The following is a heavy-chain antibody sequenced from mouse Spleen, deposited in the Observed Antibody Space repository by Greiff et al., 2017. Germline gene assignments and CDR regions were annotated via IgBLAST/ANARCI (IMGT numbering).Heavy chain of an antibody. J-gene: IGHJ2*01. V-gene: IGHV5-9-3*01. D-gene: IGHD1-1*01. CDR2: ISSGGSYT. CDR3: ARDYYGSRRYFDY. Sequence: EVQVVESGGGLVKPGGSLKLSCAASGFTFSSYAMSWVRQTPEKRLEWVATISSGGSYTYYPDSVKGRFTISRDNAKNTLYLQMSSLRSEDTAMYYCARDYYGSRRYFDYWGQGTTLTVSS. CDR1: GFTFSSYA.